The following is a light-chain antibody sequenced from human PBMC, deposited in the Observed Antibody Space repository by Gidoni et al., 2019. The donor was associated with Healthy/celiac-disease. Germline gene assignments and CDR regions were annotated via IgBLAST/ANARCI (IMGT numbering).Light chain of an antibody. CDR1: QSISSY. CDR2: AAS. J-gene: IGKJ1*01. CDR3: QQGYSTPRT. Sequence: DIQMTQSPSSLSASVGDRLTITCRASQSISSYLNWYQQKPGKAPKPLIYAASSLQSGVPSRFSGSGSGTDFTLTISSLQPEDFATYYCQQGYSTPRTFGQGTKVEIK. V-gene: IGKV1-39*01.